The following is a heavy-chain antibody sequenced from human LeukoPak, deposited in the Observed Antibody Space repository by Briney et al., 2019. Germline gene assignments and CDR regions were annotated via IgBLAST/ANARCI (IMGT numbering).Heavy chain of an antibody. Sequence: PGGFLRLSCTVSGFTVGNDYMSWVRQAPGKGLEWVALMYSRGSSHYADSVRGRFTISRDSSKNTVYLQMNSLTAEDTAVYYCARGQIVGVQGDFWGQGTLVTASS. CDR3: ARGQIVGVQGDF. CDR1: GFTVGNDY. D-gene: IGHD1-26*01. V-gene: IGHV3-66*02. CDR2: MYSRGSS. J-gene: IGHJ4*02.